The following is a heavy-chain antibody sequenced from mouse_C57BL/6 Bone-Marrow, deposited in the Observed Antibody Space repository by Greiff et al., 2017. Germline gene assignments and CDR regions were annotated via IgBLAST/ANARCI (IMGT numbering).Heavy chain of an antibody. V-gene: IGHV5-9*01. CDR1: GFTFSSYT. CDR2: ISGGGGNT. CDR3: ARQGFPTGWFAY. J-gene: IGHJ3*01. Sequence: EVKLEESGGGLVKPGGSLKLSCAASGFTFSSYTMSWVRQTPEKRLEWVATISGGGGNTYYPDSVKGRFTISRDNAKNTLYLQMSSLRSEDTALYYCARQGFPTGWFAYWGQGTLVTVSA. D-gene: IGHD1-1*01.